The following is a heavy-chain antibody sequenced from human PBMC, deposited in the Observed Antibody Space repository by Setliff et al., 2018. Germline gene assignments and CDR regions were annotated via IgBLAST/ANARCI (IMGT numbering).Heavy chain of an antibody. J-gene: IGHJ3*01. V-gene: IGHV4-38-2*02. CDR2: FRPSGKT. D-gene: IGHD4-17*01. CDR3: VRDAGDGYGVDAYAGGGFDF. CDR1: GSAISCGHY. Sequence: SETLSLTCAVSGSAISCGHYWGWIRQPPGKGLEWIGSFRPSGKTYYNPSLNSRVTISVDTSKKQFSLKVTSVTAADTAVYYCVRDAGDGYGVDAYAGGGFDFWGQGTMVTVSS.